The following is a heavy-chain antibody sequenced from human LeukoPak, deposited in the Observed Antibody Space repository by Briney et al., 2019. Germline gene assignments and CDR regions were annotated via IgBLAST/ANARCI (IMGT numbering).Heavy chain of an antibody. CDR3: ARSIKVAGTRSVGYYYYYMDV. V-gene: IGHV1-18*01. J-gene: IGHJ6*03. CDR1: GYTFTSYG. D-gene: IGHD6-19*01. CDR2: ISAYNGNT. Sequence: EASVKVSCKASGYTFTSYGISWVRQAPGQGLEWMGWISAYNGNTNYAQKLQGRVTMTTDTSTSTAYMELRSLRSDDTAVYYCARSIKVAGTRSVGYYYYYMDVWGKGTTVTISS.